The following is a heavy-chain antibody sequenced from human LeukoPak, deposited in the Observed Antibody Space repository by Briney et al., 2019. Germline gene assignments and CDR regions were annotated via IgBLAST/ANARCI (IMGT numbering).Heavy chain of an antibody. CDR1: GGSITTYY. V-gene: IGHV4-59*08. Sequence: SETLSLTCTVSGGSITTYYWSWIRQPPGKGLEWIGYMYYSGDTNNNPSLNSRVTISLDTSKNHFSLKPRSVTAADTAVYYCARHLTGWRSFDIWGQGTMVTVSS. CDR3: ARHLTGWRSFDI. J-gene: IGHJ3*02. CDR2: MYYSGDT. D-gene: IGHD1-14*01.